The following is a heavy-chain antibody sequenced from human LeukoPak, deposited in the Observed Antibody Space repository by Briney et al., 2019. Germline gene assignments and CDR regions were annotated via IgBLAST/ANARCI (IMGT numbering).Heavy chain of an antibody. Sequence: GGSLRLSCAAPGFTFSSYWMHWVRQAPGKGLVWVSRINSDGSSTSYADSVKGRFTISRDNAKNTLYLQMNSLRAEDTAVYYCARPRGEQWLVRPNWYFDLWGRGTLVTVSS. CDR1: GFTFSSYW. D-gene: IGHD6-19*01. V-gene: IGHV3-74*01. J-gene: IGHJ2*01. CDR3: ARPRGEQWLVRPNWYFDL. CDR2: INSDGSST.